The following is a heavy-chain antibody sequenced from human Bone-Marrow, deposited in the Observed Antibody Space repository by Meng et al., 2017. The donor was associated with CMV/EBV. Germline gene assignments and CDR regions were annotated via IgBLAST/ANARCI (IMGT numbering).Heavy chain of an antibody. Sequence: LACAASGFTLSRYWMHGVRKVPGKGLVWVSRINEDGILTNYADAVEGRFTISRDNAKNTLFLQMNSLRAEDTAVYYCARDLAGRDDYWGPGTLVTVSS. D-gene: IGHD3-10*01. V-gene: IGHV3-74*01. CDR3: ARDLAGRDDY. CDR2: INEDGILT. CDR1: GFTLSRYW. J-gene: IGHJ4*02.